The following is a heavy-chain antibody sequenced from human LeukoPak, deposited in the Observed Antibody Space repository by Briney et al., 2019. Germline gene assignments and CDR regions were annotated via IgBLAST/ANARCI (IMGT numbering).Heavy chain of an antibody. V-gene: IGHV3-23*01. D-gene: IGHD4-17*01. CDR1: GFTFSTYA. CDR2: IRGSDGST. J-gene: IGHJ4*02. CDR3: AKDVYGDYGGLDY. Sequence: GEPLRLSCAASGFTFSTYALSWVRQAPGKGLEWVSSIRGSDGSTYYADSVKGRFAISRDNSKNTLYLQMNSLRAEDTATYFCAKDVYGDYGGLDYWGQGTLVTVSS.